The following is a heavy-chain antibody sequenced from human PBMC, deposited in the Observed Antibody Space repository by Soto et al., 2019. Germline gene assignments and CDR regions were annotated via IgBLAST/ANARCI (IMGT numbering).Heavy chain of an antibody. Sequence: SETLSLTCTVSGGSISSGGYYWSWIRQRPGKGLEWIGYIYYSGSTYYNPSLKSRVTISVDTSKNQFSLKLSSVTAADTAVYYCARDLYGGGSLDYWGQGTLVTVSS. V-gene: IGHV4-31*03. D-gene: IGHD4-17*01. J-gene: IGHJ4*02. CDR3: ARDLYGGGSLDY. CDR2: IYYSGST. CDR1: GGSISSGGYY.